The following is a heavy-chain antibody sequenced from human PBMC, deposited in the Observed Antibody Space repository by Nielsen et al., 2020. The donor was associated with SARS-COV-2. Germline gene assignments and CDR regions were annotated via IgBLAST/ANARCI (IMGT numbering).Heavy chain of an antibody. Sequence: GESLKISCKGSGYRFTNYWITWVRQMPGKGLEWMGRIDPSDSYTTYSPSFQGHVTISADKSISTAYLQCSGLKAPDTAMYYCARHVGGSLGGYDYWGQGSLVTVSS. CDR1: GYRFTNYW. CDR3: ARHVGGSLGGYDY. CDR2: IDPSDSYT. V-gene: IGHV5-10-1*01. J-gene: IGHJ4*02. D-gene: IGHD3-16*01.